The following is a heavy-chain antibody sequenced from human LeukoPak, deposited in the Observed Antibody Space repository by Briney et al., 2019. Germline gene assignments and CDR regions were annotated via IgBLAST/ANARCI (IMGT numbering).Heavy chain of an antibody. CDR3: ARQRYCTDGVCYIGGFDY. CDR1: GGSISSSDYY. J-gene: IGHJ4*02. D-gene: IGHD2-8*01. V-gene: IGHV4-39*01. Sequence: SETLSLTCSVSGGSISSSDYYWGWIRQPPGKGLEWIGSINYSGSTYYNPSLKSRVTISVDTSKNQFSLKRSSVTAADTAVYYCARQRYCTDGVCYIGGFDYWGQGTLVTVSS. CDR2: INYSGST.